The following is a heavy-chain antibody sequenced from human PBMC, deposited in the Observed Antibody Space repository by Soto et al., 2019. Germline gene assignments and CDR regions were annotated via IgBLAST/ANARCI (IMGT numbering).Heavy chain of an antibody. D-gene: IGHD2-2*01. V-gene: IGHV4-4*02. J-gene: IGHJ6*02. CDR1: GGSISSSNW. CDR2: IYHSGST. CDR3: ARGGYCISTSGYVGDYYYGMDV. Sequence: QVQLQESGPGLVKPSGTLSLTCAVSGGSISSSNWWSWVRQPPGKGLEWIGEIYHSGSTNYNPSLKXXXPISVDKSENXXSXKXXSVPAADTAVYYCARGGYCISTSGYVGDYYYGMDVWGQGTTVTVSS.